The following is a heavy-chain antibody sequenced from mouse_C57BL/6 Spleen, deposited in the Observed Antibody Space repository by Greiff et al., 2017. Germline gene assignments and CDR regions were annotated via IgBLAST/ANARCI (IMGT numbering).Heavy chain of an antibody. D-gene: IGHD1-1*01. J-gene: IGHJ4*01. CDR1: GFTFSDYG. CDR3: ARTITTVVAHYAMDY. Sequence: EVQGVESGGGLVKPGGSLKLSCAASGFTFSDYGMHWVRQAPEKGLEWVAYISSGSSTIYYADTVKGRFTISRDNAKNTLFLQMTSLRSEDTAMYYCARTITTVVAHYAMDYWGQGTSVTVSS. CDR2: ISSGSSTI. V-gene: IGHV5-17*01.